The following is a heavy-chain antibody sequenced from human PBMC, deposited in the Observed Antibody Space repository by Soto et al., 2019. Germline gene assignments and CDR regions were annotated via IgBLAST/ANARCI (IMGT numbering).Heavy chain of an antibody. Sequence: QLVDSGGGLVKPGGSLRLSCAASGFTFSDSYMSWIRQAPGKGLEWVSYISSSGGTIYYADSVKGRFTISRDNAKNSLYLQMNSLRAEDTAVYYCARSGFGVANYYYYYMDVWGKGTTVTVSS. CDR2: ISSSGGTI. D-gene: IGHD3-3*01. CDR1: GFTFSDSY. V-gene: IGHV3-11*01. CDR3: ARSGFGVANYYYYYMDV. J-gene: IGHJ6*03.